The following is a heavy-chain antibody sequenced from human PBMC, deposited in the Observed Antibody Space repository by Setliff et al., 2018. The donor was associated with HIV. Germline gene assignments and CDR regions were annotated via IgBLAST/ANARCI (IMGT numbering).Heavy chain of an antibody. Sequence: SETLSLTCTVSGDSVNSESYFWGWIRQSPRKGLEWIGTLYYSGDTHYNPSLKSRATISVDTSKNQFSLNLNFVTAADTAVYYCARHVDSDGSGNPNWFDPWGQGTLVTVSS. CDR2: LYYSGDT. CDR3: ARHVDSDGSGNPNWFDP. CDR1: GDSVNSESYF. D-gene: IGHD3-22*01. J-gene: IGHJ5*02. V-gene: IGHV4-39*01.